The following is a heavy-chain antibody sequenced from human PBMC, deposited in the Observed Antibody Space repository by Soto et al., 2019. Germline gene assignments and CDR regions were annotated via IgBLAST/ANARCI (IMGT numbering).Heavy chain of an antibody. CDR1: GFTFSNFG. D-gene: IGHD6-13*01. CDR2: IWHDGKNK. Sequence: QVQVVESGGGVVQPGTSLRLSCAASGFTFSNFGMHWVRQAPGKGLEWVAVIWHDGKNKYYADSAKGRFTISRDNSKNTLYLQMNSLRAEDTAVYYCARDPEQDEAMDYWGQGTLVTVSS. V-gene: IGHV3-33*01. CDR3: ARDPEQDEAMDY. J-gene: IGHJ4*02.